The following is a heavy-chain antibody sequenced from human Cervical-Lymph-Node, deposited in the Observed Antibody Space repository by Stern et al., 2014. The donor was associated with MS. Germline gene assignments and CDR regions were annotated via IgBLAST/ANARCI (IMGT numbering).Heavy chain of an antibody. CDR3: ARGYGDFDY. CDR1: GYTFTSYH. J-gene: IGHJ4*02. D-gene: IGHD4-17*01. V-gene: IGHV1-46*01. CDR2: INPIGGST. Sequence: DQLVESGAEVKKPGASVKVSCKASGYTFTSYHMHWVRQAPGQGLEWMGIINPIGGSTSYAPKFQGRITMTRDKSTSTVYMELSSLTSVDTAVYYCARGYGDFDYWGQGTLVTVSS.